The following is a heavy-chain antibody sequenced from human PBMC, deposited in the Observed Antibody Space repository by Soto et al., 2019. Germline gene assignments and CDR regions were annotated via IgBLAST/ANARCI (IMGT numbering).Heavy chain of an antibody. CDR1: GFSFSSYV. CDR3: AKMRILVTTRGAFDI. D-gene: IGHD2-21*02. CDR2: ISGSGDST. J-gene: IGHJ3*02. Sequence: EVQLLESGGGLVQPGGSLRLSCAASGFSFSSYVMSWVRQAPGKGLEWVSVISGSGDSTNYADSVKGRFTISRDNSKNTLLLQMNTLRAEDTAVYYCAKMRILVTTRGAFDIWGQGTLVTVSS. V-gene: IGHV3-23*01.